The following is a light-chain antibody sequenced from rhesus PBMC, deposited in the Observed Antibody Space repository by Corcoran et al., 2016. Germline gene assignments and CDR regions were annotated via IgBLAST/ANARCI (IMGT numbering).Light chain of an antibody. CDR3: QQYHIRPRT. V-gene: IGKV1-22*01. J-gene: IGKJ4*01. CDR2: KTS. Sequence: DIQMTQSPSSLSASVGDTVTITCRASQSISSWLAWYQQQPGKAPKLLIYKTSSLQSGVPSRFSGSGSGTDVTLTIFSLQSEDFATYYCQQYHIRPRTFGGGTKVEVK. CDR1: QSISSW.